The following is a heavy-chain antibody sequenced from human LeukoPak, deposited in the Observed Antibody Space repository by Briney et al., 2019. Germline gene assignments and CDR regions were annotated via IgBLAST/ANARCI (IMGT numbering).Heavy chain of an antibody. CDR3: ARVVGGSCQMGTFDI. Sequence: PSETLSLTCTVWGRSRSDYYWTWLRQPPGKGLEWVGYNYNSGSTNYNPSLKSRFPISVDPSKKQFSLKLSSVTAADTAVYYCARVVGGSCQMGTFDIWGQGAMVTVSS. CDR1: GRSRSDYY. J-gene: IGHJ3*02. D-gene: IGHD1-26*01. V-gene: IGHV4-59*01. CDR2: NYNSGST.